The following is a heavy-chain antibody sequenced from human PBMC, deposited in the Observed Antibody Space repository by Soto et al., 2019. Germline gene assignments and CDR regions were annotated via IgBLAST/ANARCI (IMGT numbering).Heavy chain of an antibody. CDR1: GGSISSGGYY. CDR2: IYYRGST. D-gene: IGHD6-25*01. V-gene: IGHV4-31*03. Sequence: QVQLQESGPGLVKPSQTLSLTCTVSGGSISSGGYYWSWIRQHPGKGLEWIGYIYYRGSTYYNPSLKSRVTISVDTSKNQFSLKLSSVTAADTAVYYCARDWSGSNYYYGMDVWGQGTTVTVSS. CDR3: ARDWSGSNYYYGMDV. J-gene: IGHJ6*02.